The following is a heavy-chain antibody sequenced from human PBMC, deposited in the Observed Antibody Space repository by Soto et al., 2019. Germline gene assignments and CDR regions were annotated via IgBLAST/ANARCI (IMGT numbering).Heavy chain of an antibody. CDR1: GFSLSTTGVG. CDR2: IYLDDDK. V-gene: IGHV2-5*02. D-gene: IGHD2-15*01. Sequence: QITLKESGPTLVKPTQTLTLTCTFSGFSLSTTGVGVGWIRQPPGKALEWLALIYLDDDKRYSPYLESRLTTTNATSRNRVVRSTTDMFPVDTATYFCEHRGFLCSDGSCDTHPFDYSGQGTLVIVSS. J-gene: IGHJ4*02. CDR3: EHRGFLCSDGSCDTHPFDY.